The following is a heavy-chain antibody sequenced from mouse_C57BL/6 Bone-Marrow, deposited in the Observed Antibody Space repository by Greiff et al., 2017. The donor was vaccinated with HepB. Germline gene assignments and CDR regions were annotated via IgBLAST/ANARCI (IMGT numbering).Heavy chain of an antibody. J-gene: IGHJ1*03. CDR1: GFTFSDYY. D-gene: IGHD3-3*01. Sequence: DVHLVESGGGLVQPGGSLKLSCAASGFTFSDYYMYWVRQTPEKRLEWVAYISNGGGSTYYPDTVKGRFTISRDNAKNTLYLQMSRLKSEDTAMYYCARQGRKGYFDVWGTGTTVTVSS. CDR2: ISNGGGST. V-gene: IGHV5-12*01. CDR3: ARQGRKGYFDV.